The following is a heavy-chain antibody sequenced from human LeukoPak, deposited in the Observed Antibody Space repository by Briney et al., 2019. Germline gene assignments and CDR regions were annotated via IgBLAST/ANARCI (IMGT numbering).Heavy chain of an antibody. Sequence: GGSLRLPCAASGFTFSSYGMHWVRQAPGKGLEWVAVISYDGSNKYYADSVKGRFTISRDNSKNTLYLQMNSLRAEDTAVYYCAKDSGEYSGSYFAFDYWGQGTLVTVSS. D-gene: IGHD1-26*01. J-gene: IGHJ4*02. CDR2: ISYDGSNK. CDR1: GFTFSSYG. CDR3: AKDSGEYSGSYFAFDY. V-gene: IGHV3-30*18.